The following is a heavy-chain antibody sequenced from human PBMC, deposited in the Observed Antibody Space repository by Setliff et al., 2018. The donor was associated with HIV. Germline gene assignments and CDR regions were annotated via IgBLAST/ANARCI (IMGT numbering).Heavy chain of an antibody. CDR3: TAQGSVTNYNVWGGPFWYFDL. V-gene: IGHV3-48*03. J-gene: IGHJ2*01. CDR1: GFTFSSYE. D-gene: IGHD3-3*01. CDR2: ISSSGGVI. Sequence: LRLSCAASGFTFSSYEMNWVRQAPGKGLEWVSYISSSGGVIYYADSVKGRFTISRDNSKNSLYLQMNSLRAEDTAVYYCTAQGSVTNYNVWGGPFWYFDLWGRGTLVTVSS.